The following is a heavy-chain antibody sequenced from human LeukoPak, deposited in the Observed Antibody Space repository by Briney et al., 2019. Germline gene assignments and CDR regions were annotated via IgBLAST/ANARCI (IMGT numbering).Heavy chain of an antibody. CDR3: ASGGIYYGAAFGF. CDR2: INWNGGSA. V-gene: IGHV3-20*04. J-gene: IGHJ4*02. Sequence: GGSLRLSCAASGFTFDDYGMSWVRQAPGKGLECVSGINWNGGSAGYADSVKGRFTISRDNAKNSLYLQMNSLRAEDTALYYCASGGIYYGAAFGFWGQGSLVTVSA. D-gene: IGHD1-26*01. CDR1: GFTFDDYG.